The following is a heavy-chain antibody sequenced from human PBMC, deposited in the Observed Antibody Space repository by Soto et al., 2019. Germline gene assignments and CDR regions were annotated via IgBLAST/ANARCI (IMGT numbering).Heavy chain of an antibody. Sequence: QEQLVEAGGGVVQPGRSLRLSCAASGFTFSSYGMHWVRQAPGKGLEWVAVIWHDGSNKYYADSVKGRLTISRDNSKNTLFLQMNSLRAEDTAVYYCAREVELSYYYAMDVWGQGTTVTVSS. CDR2: IWHDGSNK. V-gene: IGHV3-33*01. J-gene: IGHJ6*02. CDR3: AREVELSYYYAMDV. D-gene: IGHD1-7*01. CDR1: GFTFSSYG.